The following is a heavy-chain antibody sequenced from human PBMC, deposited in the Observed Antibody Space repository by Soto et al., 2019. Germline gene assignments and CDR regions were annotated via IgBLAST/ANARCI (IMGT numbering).Heavy chain of an antibody. V-gene: IGHV1-69*02. D-gene: IGHD2-2*01. J-gene: IGHJ4*02. CDR3: AWEGSTSSLWLDFDY. CDR1: GGTFSSYT. Sequence: QVPLVQSGAEVKKPGSSVTVSCKASGGTFSSYTISWVRQAPGQGLEWMGRIIPILGIANYAQKFQGRVTITADKATSTANMELSSLRSEDTAVYDGAWEGSTSSLWLDFDYWGQGTLVTVSS. CDR2: IIPILGIA.